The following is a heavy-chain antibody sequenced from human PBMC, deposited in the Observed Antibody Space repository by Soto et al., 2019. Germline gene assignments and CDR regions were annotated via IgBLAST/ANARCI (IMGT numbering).Heavy chain of an antibody. CDR1: GGTFSSYA. Sequence: QVQLVQSGAEVKKPGSSVKVSCKASGGTFSSYAISWVRQAPGQGLEWMGGIIPIFGTANYAQKFQGRVTITADESTSTAYMALSSLRSEDTAVYYCASATASEIVVVPGGMDVWGQGTTVTVSS. D-gene: IGHD2-2*01. J-gene: IGHJ6*02. V-gene: IGHV1-69*01. CDR2: IIPIFGTA. CDR3: ASATASEIVVVPGGMDV.